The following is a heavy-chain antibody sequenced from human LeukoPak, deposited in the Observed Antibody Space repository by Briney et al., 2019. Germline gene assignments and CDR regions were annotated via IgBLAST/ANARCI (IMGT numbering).Heavy chain of an antibody. Sequence: GGSLRLSCAASGFTFSSYGMHWVRQAPGKGLEWVAFIRYDGSNKYYADSVKGRFTISRDNSKNTLYLQMNSLRAEDTAVYYCAKDAAPYYYDCSAYYYYMDVWGKGTTVTISS. CDR1: GFTFSSYG. CDR3: AKDAAPYYYDCSAYYYYMDV. V-gene: IGHV3-30*02. D-gene: IGHD3-22*01. J-gene: IGHJ6*03. CDR2: IRYDGSNK.